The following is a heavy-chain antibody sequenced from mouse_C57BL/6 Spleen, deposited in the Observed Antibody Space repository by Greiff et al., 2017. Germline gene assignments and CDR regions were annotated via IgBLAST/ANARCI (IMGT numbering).Heavy chain of an antibody. CDR3: ARDYGFDY. CDR2: ISDGGSYT. Sequence: EVKLVESGGGLVKPGGSLKLSCAASGFTFSSYAMSWVRQTPEKRLEWVATISDGGSYTYYPDNVKGRFTISRDNAKNNLYLQMSHLKSEDTAMYYCARDYGFDYWGQGTTRTVSS. CDR1: GFTFSSYA. J-gene: IGHJ2*01. D-gene: IGHD1-1*02. V-gene: IGHV5-4*01.